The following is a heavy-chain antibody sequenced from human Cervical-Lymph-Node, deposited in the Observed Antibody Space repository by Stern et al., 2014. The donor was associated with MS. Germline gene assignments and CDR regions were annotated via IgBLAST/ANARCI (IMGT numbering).Heavy chain of an antibody. CDR1: GFTFSTYW. Sequence: EEQLVESGGGLVQPGGSLRLSCVASGFTFSTYWMSWVRQAPGKGLEWVANIAQDGGEKYYVDSVKGRFTIARDNTKNSLNLQMDSLRAEDTAVYYCARAPRGISGSDWGQGTLVTVSS. J-gene: IGHJ4*02. V-gene: IGHV3-7*01. D-gene: IGHD1-1*01. CDR2: IAQDGGEK. CDR3: ARAPRGISGSD.